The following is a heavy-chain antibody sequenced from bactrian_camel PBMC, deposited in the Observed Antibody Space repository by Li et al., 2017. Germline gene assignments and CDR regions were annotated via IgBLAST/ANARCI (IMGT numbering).Heavy chain of an antibody. CDR2: VNGAGNT. CDR1: GFPFTTRD. D-gene: IGHD7*01. CDR3: AARRGGCNLRPSGDNS. Sequence: DVQLVESGGGLVQPGRSLTLSCTASGFPFTTRDMSWVRQAPGKGLEWVSSVNGAGNTFYTESVKGRFTLSRDNAKNTVYLQMNRLKPEDTGMYYCAARRGGCNLRPSGDNSWGQGTQVTVS. J-gene: IGHJ6*01. V-gene: IGHV3S10*01.